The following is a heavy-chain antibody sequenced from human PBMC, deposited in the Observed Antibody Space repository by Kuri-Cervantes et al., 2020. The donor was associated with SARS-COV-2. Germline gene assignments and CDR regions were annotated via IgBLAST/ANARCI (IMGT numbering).Heavy chain of an antibody. D-gene: IGHD3-3*01. CDR3: ATFYDFWSGPFTYYYYYMDV. CDR2: ISGSGGST. Sequence: GESLKISCAASGFTFSSYAMSWVRQAPGKGLEWVSAISGSGGSTYYADSVKGRFTISRDNSKNTLYLQMNSLRAEDTAVYYCATFYDFWSGPFTYYYYYMDVWGKGTTVT. V-gene: IGHV3-23*01. CDR1: GFTFSSYA. J-gene: IGHJ6*03.